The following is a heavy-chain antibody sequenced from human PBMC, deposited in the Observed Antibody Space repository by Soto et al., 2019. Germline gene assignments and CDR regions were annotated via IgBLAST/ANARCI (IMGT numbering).Heavy chain of an antibody. CDR3: ARLIGDCWFPE. V-gene: IGHV6-1*01. CDR1: GDSVSTNCST. Sequence: QVQLQQSGPGLVNPSQTLSLTCAISGDSVSTNCSTWDWIRQSPSRGLEWLGRTYYRSKWYYDYAGSVQSRISISPDTSNNQFSLHLNSGTPEDTAVYYCARLIGDCWFPEWGQGTLVTVSS. D-gene: IGHD2-21*02. J-gene: IGHJ4*02. CDR2: TYYRSKWYY.